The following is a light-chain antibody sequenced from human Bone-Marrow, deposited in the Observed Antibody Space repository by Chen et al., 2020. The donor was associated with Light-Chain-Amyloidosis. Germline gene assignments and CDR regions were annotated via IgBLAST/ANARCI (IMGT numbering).Light chain of an antibody. Sequence: QSALTQPASVSGSPGQSITISFPGTSSDVGSYNLVSWYQQHPGKAPQLMIYEVTKRPSGVSNRFSGSKSGNTASLTISGLQTEDEADYYCCSYAGSSTLVFGGGTKLTVL. J-gene: IGLJ2*01. CDR2: EVT. CDR1: SSDVGSYNL. CDR3: CSYAGSSTLV. V-gene: IGLV2-23*02.